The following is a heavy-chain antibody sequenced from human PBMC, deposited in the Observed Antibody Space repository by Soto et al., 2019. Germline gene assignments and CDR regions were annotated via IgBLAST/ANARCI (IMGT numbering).Heavy chain of an antibody. D-gene: IGHD3-16*01. V-gene: IGHV4-59*01. J-gene: IGHJ4*02. CDR3: AIEAFRRGSYEYFDY. Sequence: SETLSLTGTSCSDSISDYDWSWIRQSPWGVLQWIGYGHASGSTNYYPSLKSRVTISMDTSMSQFSLRLTSMTAADTAVYFCAIEAFRRGSYEYFDYSGPVILVTVSS. CDR2: GHASGST. CDR1: SDSISDYD.